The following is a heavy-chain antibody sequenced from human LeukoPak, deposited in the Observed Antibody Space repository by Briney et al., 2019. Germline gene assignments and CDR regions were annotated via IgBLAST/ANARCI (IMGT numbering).Heavy chain of an antibody. CDR1: GFTFSSYS. D-gene: IGHD6-13*01. V-gene: IGHV3-48*01. CDR2: ISSSSSTI. Sequence: PGGSLRLSCAASGFTFSSYSMNWVRQAPGKGLEWVSYISSSSSTIYYADSVKGRFTISRDNAKNSLYLQMNSLRAEDTAVYYCAKDFPSWSRDYWGQGTLVTVSS. CDR3: AKDFPSWSRDY. J-gene: IGHJ4*02.